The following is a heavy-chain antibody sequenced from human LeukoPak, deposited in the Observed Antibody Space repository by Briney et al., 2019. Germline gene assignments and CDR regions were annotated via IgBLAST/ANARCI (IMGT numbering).Heavy chain of an antibody. J-gene: IGHJ6*03. Sequence: SVKVSCKASGGTFSSYAIRWVRQAPGQGLEWMGRIIPIFGTANYAQKFQGRVTITADKSTSTAYMELSGLRSEDTAVYYCASRTGGYDPYYCYYMDVWGKRTTVTASS. CDR3: ASRTGGYDPYYCYYMDV. V-gene: IGHV1-69*06. D-gene: IGHD5-12*01. CDR1: GGTFSSYA. CDR2: IIPIFGTA.